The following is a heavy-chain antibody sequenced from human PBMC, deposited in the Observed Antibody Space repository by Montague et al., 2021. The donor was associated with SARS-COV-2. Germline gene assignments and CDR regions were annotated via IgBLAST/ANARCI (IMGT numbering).Heavy chain of an antibody. CDR2: INNGGSWI. CDR3: GRDMDI. J-gene: IGHJ6*02. V-gene: IGHV3-7*03. Sequence: SLRLSCAVSGFTFSTYCMTWVRQAPGKGLEWVSYINNGGSWIHYVDSVRGRFTISRDNAKNSLYLQMNSLRVEDTALYYCGRDMDIWGQGTTVTVSS. CDR1: GFTFSTYC.